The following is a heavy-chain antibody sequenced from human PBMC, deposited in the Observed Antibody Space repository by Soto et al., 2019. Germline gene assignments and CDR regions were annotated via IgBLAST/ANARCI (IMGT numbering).Heavy chain of an antibody. CDR2: ISYDGSNK. CDR1: GFTFSSYG. J-gene: IGHJ4*02. V-gene: IGHV3-30*18. D-gene: IGHD2-2*01. CDR3: AKSQRYCSSTSCYVWSGFDY. Sequence: QVQLVESGGGVVQPGRSLRLSCAASGFTFSSYGMHWVRQAPGKGLEWVAVISYDGSNKYYADSVKGRFTISRDNSKNTLYLQMNSLRAEDTAVYYCAKSQRYCSSTSCYVWSGFDYWGQGTLVTVSS.